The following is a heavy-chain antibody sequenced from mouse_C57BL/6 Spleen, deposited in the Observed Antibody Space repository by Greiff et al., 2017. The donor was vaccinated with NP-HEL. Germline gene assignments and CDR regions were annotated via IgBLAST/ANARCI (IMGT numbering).Heavy chain of an antibody. D-gene: IGHD1-1*01. J-gene: IGHJ2*01. CDR2: IYPGSGST. Sequence: QVQLQQPGAELVKPGASVKMSCKASGYTFTSYWITWVKQRPGQGLEWIGDIYPGSGSTNYNEKFKSKATLTVATSSSTAYMQLSSLTSEDSAVYYCARRGMGYYGSSFDYWGQGTTLTVSS. CDR1: GYTFTSYW. CDR3: ARRGMGYYGSSFDY. V-gene: IGHV1-55*01.